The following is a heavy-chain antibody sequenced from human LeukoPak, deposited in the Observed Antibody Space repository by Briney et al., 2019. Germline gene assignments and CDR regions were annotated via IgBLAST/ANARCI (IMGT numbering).Heavy chain of an antibody. D-gene: IGHD1-26*01. J-gene: IGHJ4*02. CDR1: GFTFSSYG. CDR3: AAGVGATKVPYFDY. CDR2: ISYDGSNK. V-gene: IGHV3-30*03. Sequence: GRSLRLSCAASGFTFSSYGMHWVRQAPGKGLEWVAVISYDGSNKYYADSVKGRFTISRDNSKNTLYLQMNSLRAEDTAVYYCAAGVGATKVPYFDYWGQGTLVTVSS.